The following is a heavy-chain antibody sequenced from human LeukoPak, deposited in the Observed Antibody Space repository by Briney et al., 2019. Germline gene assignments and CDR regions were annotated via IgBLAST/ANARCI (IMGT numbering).Heavy chain of an antibody. J-gene: IGHJ4*02. CDR1: GYTFTGFY. CDR3: ARPTHRLTVTTAIDY. V-gene: IGHV1-2*02. Sequence: ASVKVSCKPSGYTFTGFYIHWVGQAPGQGLQWMGWINPKNGATKYSQSFRGRVTMTRDTSIDTAYMELSSLTSDDTAIYYCARPTHRLTVTTAIDYWGQGTLVTVSS. D-gene: IGHD4-17*01. CDR2: INPKNGAT.